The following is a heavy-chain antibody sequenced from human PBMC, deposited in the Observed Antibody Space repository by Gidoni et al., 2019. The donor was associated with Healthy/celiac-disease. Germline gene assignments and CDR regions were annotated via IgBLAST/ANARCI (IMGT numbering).Heavy chain of an antibody. D-gene: IGHD6-13*01. CDR1: GGSISSSSYY. CDR2: IYYSGST. V-gene: IGHV4-39*01. Sequence: QLQLQESGPGLVKPSETLSLTCTVPGGSISSSSYYWGWIRQPPGKGLEWIGSIYYSGSTYYNPSLKSRVTISVDTSKNQFSLKLSSVTAADTAVYYCARHKSSSWDLDYWGQGTLVTVSS. CDR3: ARHKSSSWDLDY. J-gene: IGHJ4*02.